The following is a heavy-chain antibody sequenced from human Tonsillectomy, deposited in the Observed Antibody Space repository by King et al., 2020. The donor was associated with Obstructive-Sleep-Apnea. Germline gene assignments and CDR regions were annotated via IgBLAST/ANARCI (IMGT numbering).Heavy chain of an antibody. CDR1: GGSISSSSYY. D-gene: IGHD3-22*01. Sequence: QLQESGPGLVKPSETLSLTCTVSGGSISSSSYYWGWIRQPPGKGLEWIGSIYYSGSTYYNPSLKSRVTISVDTSKNQFSLKLSSVTAADTAVYYCARVLTYDSSGDEYYFDYWGQGTLVTVSS. V-gene: IGHV4-39*07. CDR3: ARVLTYDSSGDEYYFDY. CDR2: IYYSGST. J-gene: IGHJ4*02.